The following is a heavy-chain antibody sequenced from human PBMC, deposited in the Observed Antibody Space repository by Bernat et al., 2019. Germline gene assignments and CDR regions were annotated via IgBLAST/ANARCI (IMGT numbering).Heavy chain of an antibody. CDR2: IIPILGIA. CDR3: ARVPTICGVVVRTYGMDV. D-gene: IGHD3-3*01. CDR1: GGTFSSYA. V-gene: IGHV1-69*04. J-gene: IGHJ6*02. Sequence: QVQLVQSGAEVKKPGSSVKVSCKASGGTFSSYAISWVRQAPGQGLEWMGRIIPILGIANYAQKFQGRVTITADKSTSTAYMELSSLRSEDTAVYYWARVPTICGVVVRTYGMDVWGQGTTVTVSS.